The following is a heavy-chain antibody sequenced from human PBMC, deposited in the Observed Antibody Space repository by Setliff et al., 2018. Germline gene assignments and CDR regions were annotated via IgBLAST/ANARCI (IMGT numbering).Heavy chain of an antibody. V-gene: IGHV3-15*01. CDR2: IKSIDEGGTT. CDR1: GFTFRNAW. CDR3: AKAPYCSGGSCSSAYIFDH. D-gene: IGHD2-15*01. J-gene: IGHJ4*02. Sequence: PGGSLRLSCAVSGFTFRNAWMSWVRQAPGKGLEWVGRIKSIDEGGTTDYPAPVKDRFTISRDDSKNTVYLQMTSLKADDTALYYCAKAPYCSGGSCSSAYIFDHWGQGTLVTVAS.